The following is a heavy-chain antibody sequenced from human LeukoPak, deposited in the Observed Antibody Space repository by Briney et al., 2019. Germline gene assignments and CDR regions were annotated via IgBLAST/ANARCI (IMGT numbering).Heavy chain of an antibody. J-gene: IGHJ4*02. CDR3: AKKTAYYDFWSGRYFDY. CDR2: IYSGGST. CDR1: GFTVSSNY. Sequence: GGSLRLPCAASGFTVSSNYMSWVRQAPGKGLEWVSVIYSGGSTYYADSVKGRFTISRDNSKNTLYLQMNSLRAEDTAVYYCAKKTAYYDFWSGRYFDYWGQGTLVTVSS. V-gene: IGHV3-53*01. D-gene: IGHD3-3*01.